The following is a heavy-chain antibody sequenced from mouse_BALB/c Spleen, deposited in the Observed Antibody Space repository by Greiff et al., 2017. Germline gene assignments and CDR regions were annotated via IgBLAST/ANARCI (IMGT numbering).Heavy chain of an antibody. D-gene: IGHD2-2*01. V-gene: IGHV1-54*01. J-gene: IGHJ2*01. CDR3: ARGSYGSDY. CDR1: GYAFTNYL. Sequence: VQLQESGAELVRPGTSVKVSCKASGYAFTNYLIEWVKQRPGQGLEWIGVINPGSGGTNYNEKFKGKATLTADKSSSTAYMQLSSLTSDDSAVYFCARGSYGSDYWGQGTTLTVSS. CDR2: INPGSGGT.